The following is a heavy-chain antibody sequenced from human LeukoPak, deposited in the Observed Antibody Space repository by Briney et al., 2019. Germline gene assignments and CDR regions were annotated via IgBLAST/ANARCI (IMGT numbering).Heavy chain of an antibody. CDR1: GYTFTDYT. CDR3: ARQVGATSPGVEY. J-gene: IGHJ4*02. V-gene: IGHV1-3*01. Sequence: ASVKVSCKASGYTFTDYTMHWVRQAPGQRLEWMGWINAGNGNTKYSQKFQGRVTITRDTSASTAYMELSSLRSEDTAVYYCARQVGATSPGVEYWGQGTLVTVSS. CDR2: INAGNGNT. D-gene: IGHD1-26*01.